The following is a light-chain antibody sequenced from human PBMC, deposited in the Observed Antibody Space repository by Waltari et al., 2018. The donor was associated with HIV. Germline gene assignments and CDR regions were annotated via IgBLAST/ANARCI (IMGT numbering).Light chain of an antibody. CDR1: KWGDTY. V-gene: IGLV3-1*01. J-gene: IGLJ2*01. CDR2: QTS. Sequence: SYELTQPPSVSVSPGQTASITCSGDKWGDTYASWYQQKPGQSPLLVILQTSKRPSGLPERFSGSNSGDTATLTISGTHAVDEADYYCQAWDSSSAVVFVGGTKLTVL. CDR3: QAWDSSSAVV.